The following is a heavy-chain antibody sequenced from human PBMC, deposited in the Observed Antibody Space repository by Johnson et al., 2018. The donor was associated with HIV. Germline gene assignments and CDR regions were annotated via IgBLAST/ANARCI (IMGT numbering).Heavy chain of an antibody. Sequence: QVQLVESGGGVVQPGRSLRLSCAASRFTFSSSGMHWVRQAPGKGLDWVAVISYDGSNKYYADSVKGRFTISRDNAKNSLYVQMNSLRAEDTALYYCARGVRDSSGYPFAFDIWGQGTMVIVPS. CDR2: ISYDGSNK. D-gene: IGHD3-22*01. V-gene: IGHV3-30*03. J-gene: IGHJ3*02. CDR3: ARGVRDSSGYPFAFDI. CDR1: RFTFSSSG.